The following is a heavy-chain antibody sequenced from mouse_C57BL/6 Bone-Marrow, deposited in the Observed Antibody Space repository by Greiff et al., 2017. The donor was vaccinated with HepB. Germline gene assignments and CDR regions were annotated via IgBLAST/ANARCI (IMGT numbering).Heavy chain of an antibody. CDR2: ISSGSSTI. CDR1: GFTFSDYG. CDR3: ARNDYDEDYYAMDY. Sequence: EVQRVESGGGLVKPGGSLKLSCAASGFTFSDYGMHWVRQAPEKGLEWVAYISSGSSTIYYADTVKGRFTISRDNAKNTLFLQMTSLRSEDTAMYYCARNDYDEDYYAMDYWGQGTSVTVSS. D-gene: IGHD2-4*01. V-gene: IGHV5-17*01. J-gene: IGHJ4*01.